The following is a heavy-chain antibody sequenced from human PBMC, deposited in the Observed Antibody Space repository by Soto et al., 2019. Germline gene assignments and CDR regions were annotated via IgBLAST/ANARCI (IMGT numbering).Heavy chain of an antibody. V-gene: IGHV3-30*18. CDR2: ISYDGSNK. CDR3: ANDQNGDYTYYYGMDV. D-gene: IGHD4-17*01. Sequence: QVQLVESGGGVVQPGRSLRLSCAASRFTFSSYGMHWVRQAPGKGLEWVAVISYDGSNKYYADSMKGRFTISRDNSKNTLYLQMNSLRAEDTAVYYCANDQNGDYTYYYGMDVWGQGTTVTVSS. CDR1: RFTFSSYG. J-gene: IGHJ6*02.